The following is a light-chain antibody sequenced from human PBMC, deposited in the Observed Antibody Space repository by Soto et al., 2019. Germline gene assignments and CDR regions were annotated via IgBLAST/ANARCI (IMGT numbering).Light chain of an antibody. CDR2: DVS. Sequence: QSALSQPASVSGYPGQSITISCTETSSDIGDYDHVSWYRQHPGKAPKLMIYDVSHRPSGVSSRFSGSKSGNTASLTISELQPEDGADYYCSSYTSTSIVVFGGGTKLTVL. J-gene: IGLJ2*01. V-gene: IGLV2-14*03. CDR3: SSYTSTSIVV. CDR1: SSDIGDYDH.